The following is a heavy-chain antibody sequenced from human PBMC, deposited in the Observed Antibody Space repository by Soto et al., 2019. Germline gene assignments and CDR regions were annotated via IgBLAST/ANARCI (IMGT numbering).Heavy chain of an antibody. CDR1: GNAFRTHS. V-gene: IGHV1-69*01. J-gene: IGHJ6*01. Sequence: GAGNAFRTHSLRWQRKEPGKGLEWMGGIIPIFGTGKYAQKFQGRVTITADDSTSTAYMELSSLRSEDTPVYWCGSSRIAAAPYGLDVWGLRTTVTVPS. D-gene: IGHD6-13*01. CDR3: GSSRIAAAPYGLDV. CDR2: IIPIFGTG.